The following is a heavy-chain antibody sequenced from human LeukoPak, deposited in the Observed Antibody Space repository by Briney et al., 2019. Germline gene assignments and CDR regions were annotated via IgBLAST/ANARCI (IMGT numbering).Heavy chain of an antibody. CDR1: GGSFSGYY. Sequence: SETLSLTCAVYGGSFSGYYWSWLRQPPGKGLEWIGEINHSGSTNYNPSLTGRVTISVDTSKNQFSLKLSSVTAADTAVYYCARGPLYSSTWYNWFDPWGQGTLVTVSS. V-gene: IGHV4-34*01. CDR3: ARGPLYSSTWYNWFDP. D-gene: IGHD6-13*01. CDR2: INHSGST. J-gene: IGHJ5*02.